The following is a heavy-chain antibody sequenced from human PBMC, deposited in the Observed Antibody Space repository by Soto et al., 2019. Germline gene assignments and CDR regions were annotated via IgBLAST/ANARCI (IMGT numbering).Heavy chain of an antibody. D-gene: IGHD6-19*01. Sequence: EVQLVESGGGLVKPGGSLRLSCAASGFTFSSYSMNWVRQAPGKGLEWVSSISSSSSYIYYADSVKGRFTISRDNAKNSLYLQMNSLRAEDTAVYSCARMVAGYSSGFSYWGQGTLFTVSS. CDR3: ARMVAGYSSGFSY. V-gene: IGHV3-21*01. CDR2: ISSSSSYI. CDR1: GFTFSSYS. J-gene: IGHJ4*02.